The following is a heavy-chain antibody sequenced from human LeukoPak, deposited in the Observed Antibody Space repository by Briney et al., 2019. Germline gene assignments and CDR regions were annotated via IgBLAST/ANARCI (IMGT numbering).Heavy chain of an antibody. J-gene: IGHJ4*02. Sequence: PGGSLRLSCAASGFTFSSYAMSWVRQAPGKGLEWIGSIYYSGSTYYNPSLKGRVTISVDTSKNQFSLKLSSVTAADTAVYYCARGSSPDYWGQGTLVTVSS. CDR2: IYYSGST. V-gene: IGHV4-38-2*01. CDR1: GFTFSSYA. CDR3: ARGSSPDY. D-gene: IGHD1-26*01.